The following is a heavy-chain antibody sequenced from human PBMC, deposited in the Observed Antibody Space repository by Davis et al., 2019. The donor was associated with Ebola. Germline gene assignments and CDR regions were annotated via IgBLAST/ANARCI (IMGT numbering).Heavy chain of an antibody. CDR2: INHSGST. CDR1: GGSFSGYY. J-gene: IGHJ6*02. Sequence: SETLSLTCAVYGGSFSGYYWGWIRQPPGKGLEWIGEINHSGSTNYNPSLKSRVTISVDTSKNQFSLKLSSVTAADTAVYYCARVAAIAAAGDYYYYYGMDVWGQGTTVTVSS. V-gene: IGHV4-34*01. D-gene: IGHD6-13*01. CDR3: ARVAAIAAAGDYYYYYGMDV.